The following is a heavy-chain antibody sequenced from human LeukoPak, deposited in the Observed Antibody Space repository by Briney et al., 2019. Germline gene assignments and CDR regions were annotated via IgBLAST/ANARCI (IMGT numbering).Heavy chain of an antibody. D-gene: IGHD3-10*01. Sequence: GTSLRLSCVASGFTFSNFNIHWVRQAPGKGLEWVAIIYSNGGSKYNADSVKGRFIVSRDNSKNTVYLQMNSLRADDTAFYYCARGNGPPGIGDDYWGQGTLVTVSS. V-gene: IGHV3-30*12. CDR1: GFTFSNFN. CDR2: IYSNGGSK. J-gene: IGHJ4*02. CDR3: ARGNGPPGIGDDY.